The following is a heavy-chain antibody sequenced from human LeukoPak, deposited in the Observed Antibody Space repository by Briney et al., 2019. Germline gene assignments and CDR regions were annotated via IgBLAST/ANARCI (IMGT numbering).Heavy chain of an antibody. V-gene: IGHV1-18*01. CDR1: GYTFTSYG. J-gene: IGHJ4*02. D-gene: IGHD3-10*01. CDR2: ISAYNGNT. Sequence: GASVKVSCKASGYTFTSYGISWVRQAPGQGLEWMGWISAYNGNTNYAQKLQGRATMTTDTSTSTAYMELRSLRSDDTAVYYCARDRSPWGVQGVDPFDYWGQGTLVTVSS. CDR3: ARDRSPWGVQGVDPFDY.